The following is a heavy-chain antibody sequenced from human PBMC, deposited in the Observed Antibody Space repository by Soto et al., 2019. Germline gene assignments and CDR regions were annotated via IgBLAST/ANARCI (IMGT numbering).Heavy chain of an antibody. J-gene: IGHJ4*02. CDR2: IIPILGIA. CDR1: GGTFSSYT. V-gene: IGHV1-69*08. Sequence: QVQLVQSGAEVKKPGSSVKVSCKASGGTFSSYTLSWVRQAPGQGLEWMGSIIPILGIANYAQKFQGRVTITADKSTSTAYMELSSLRSEDTAVYYCAREEGPDYGSGSYYNEDWGQGTLVTFSS. CDR3: AREEGPDYGSGSYYNED. D-gene: IGHD3-10*01.